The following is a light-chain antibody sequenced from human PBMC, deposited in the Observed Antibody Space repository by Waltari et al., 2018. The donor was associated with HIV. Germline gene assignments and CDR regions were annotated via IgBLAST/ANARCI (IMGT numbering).Light chain of an antibody. V-gene: IGLV1-36*01. J-gene: IGLJ1*01. CDR1: SSNIGNYA. CDR2: SDD. CDR3: ATWDVNVSAYV. Sequence: QSVLTQPPSVSAVPGQRVTIFCSGGSSNIGNYALSWSRHVPGEAPHYVMYSDDLLTTGVSDRFSASKSGTAAALSVSGLQPEDEADYYCATWDVNVSAYVFEPGTWVTVL.